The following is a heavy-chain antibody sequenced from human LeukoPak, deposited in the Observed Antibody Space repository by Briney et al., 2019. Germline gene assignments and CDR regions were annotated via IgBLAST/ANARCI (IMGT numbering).Heavy chain of an antibody. Sequence: PGGSLRLSCATSGFTFSNYAMGWVRQAPGKGLEWVSAVSSSGNRAVYTDAVRGRFTISRDNSKNPILLQKNSLRAEDTAVYHCAKDQRSGEYDYGWGPFDMWGEGRMVTLSS. CDR2: VSSSGNRA. D-gene: IGHD3-16*01. J-gene: IGHJ3*02. CDR3: AKDQRSGEYDYGWGPFDM. CDR1: GFTFSNYA. V-gene: IGHV3-23*01.